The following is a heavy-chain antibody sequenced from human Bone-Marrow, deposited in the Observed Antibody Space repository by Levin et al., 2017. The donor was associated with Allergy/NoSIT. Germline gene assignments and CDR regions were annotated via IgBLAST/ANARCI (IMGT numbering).Heavy chain of an antibody. D-gene: IGHD2-21*02. CDR3: ARIPAAYCSGDCYFDH. Sequence: ASVKVSCRTSGDTFSNSGISWVRQAPGQGLEWLGGVIPVFGTSNYAQKFRDRVTITADESTNTAYMELKSLKSEDTAVYYCARIPAAYCSGDCYFDHWGQGTQVTVSS. CDR2: VIPVFGTS. CDR1: GDTFSNSG. V-gene: IGHV1-69*13. J-gene: IGHJ5*02.